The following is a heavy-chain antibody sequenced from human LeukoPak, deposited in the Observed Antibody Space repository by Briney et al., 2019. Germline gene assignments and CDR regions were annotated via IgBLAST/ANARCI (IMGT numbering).Heavy chain of an antibody. CDR2: MNPNSGNT. V-gene: IGHV1-8*01. D-gene: IGHD4-17*01. CDR3: ARARRRSRYGDYNNWFDP. J-gene: IGHJ5*02. Sequence: ASVKVSCKASGYTFTSYDIHWVRQATGQGLEWMGWMNPNSGNTGYAQKFQGRVTMTRNTSISTAYMELSSLRSEDTAVYYCARARRRSRYGDYNNWFDPWGQGTLVTVSS. CDR1: GYTFTSYD.